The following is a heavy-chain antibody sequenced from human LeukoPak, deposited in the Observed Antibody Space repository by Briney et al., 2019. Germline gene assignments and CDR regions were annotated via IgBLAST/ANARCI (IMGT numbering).Heavy chain of an antibody. CDR3: ASPTVTTAVYAFDV. D-gene: IGHD4-17*01. J-gene: IGHJ3*01. CDR2: VNPSSGGT. CDR1: GYTFTDYY. V-gene: IGHV1-2*02. Sequence: GASVTVSCKASGYTFTDYYMHWVRQAPGQGLEWMGWVNPSSGGTNYAQKFQGRVTMTRDTSITTAFMELNSLRSDDTAVYYCASPTVTTAVYAFDVWGQGTVVTVSS.